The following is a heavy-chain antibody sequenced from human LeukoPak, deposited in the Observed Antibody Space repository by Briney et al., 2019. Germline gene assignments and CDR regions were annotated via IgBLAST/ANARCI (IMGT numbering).Heavy chain of an antibody. CDR3: ARGGSGWFMDV. D-gene: IGHD6-19*01. CDR1: GGSMRSYY. CDR2: IYYSGST. V-gene: IGHV4-59*12. J-gene: IGHJ6*02. Sequence: SETLSLTCTVSGGSMRSYYWVWIRQPPGKGLEWIGYIYYSGSTDCNPSLKSRVTISVDTSKNQFSLKLSSVTAADTAVYYCARGGSGWFMDVWGQGTTVTVSS.